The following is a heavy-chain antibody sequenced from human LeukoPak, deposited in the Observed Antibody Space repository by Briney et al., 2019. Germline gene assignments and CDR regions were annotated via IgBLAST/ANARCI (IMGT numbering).Heavy chain of an antibody. CDR2: IQSKTDGGTT. V-gene: IGHV3-15*01. J-gene: IGHJ4*02. CDR1: GFTFSNTW. CDR3: ATLTVRGVINI. Sequence: GGSLRLSCAASGFTFSNTWMNWVRQAPGKGLEWVGRIQSKTDGGTTEYAAPVKGRFTISRDDSKTTLYLQTNSLKTEDTAVYYCATLTVRGVINIWGQGTLVTVSS. D-gene: IGHD3-10*01.